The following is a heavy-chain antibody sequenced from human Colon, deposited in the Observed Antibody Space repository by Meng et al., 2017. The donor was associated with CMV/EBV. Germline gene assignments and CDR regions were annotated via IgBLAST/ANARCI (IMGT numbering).Heavy chain of an antibody. J-gene: IGHJ4*02. CDR2: IRSDGSAT. CDR1: GYPFSDYY. Sequence: VQLMQSGAGEKEPGASVKVSCKTSGYPFSDYYRHWVRQAPGQGLEWMGWIRSDGSATNYAQKFRGRVTMTRDASVSTAYMELSGLTSDDTAVYFCVRSSGWSLFDYWGPGALVTVSS. D-gene: IGHD6-19*01. V-gene: IGHV1-2*02. CDR3: VRSSGWSLFDY.